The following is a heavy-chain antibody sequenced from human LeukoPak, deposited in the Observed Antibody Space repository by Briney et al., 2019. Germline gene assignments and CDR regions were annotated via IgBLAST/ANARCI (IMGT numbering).Heavy chain of an antibody. CDR2: IYHSGST. CDR1: GVSISSGGYC. J-gene: IGHJ6*02. V-gene: IGHV4-30-2*01. D-gene: IGHD6-19*01. Sequence: SQTLSLTCAVSGVSISSGGYCWGWIRQPRGKGLEWIGYIYHSGSTYYNPSLKSRITISVDRSKNQFSLKLSSVTAADTAVYYCARTYSSGWYYYYYGMDVWGQGTTVTVSS. CDR3: ARTYSSGWYYYYYGMDV.